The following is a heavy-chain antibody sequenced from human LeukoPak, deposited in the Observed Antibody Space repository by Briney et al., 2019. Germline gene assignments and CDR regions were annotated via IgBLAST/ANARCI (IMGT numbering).Heavy chain of an antibody. CDR2: IYYSGST. Sequence: GSLRLSCAASGFTFSSYSMNWVRQAPGKGLEWIGSIYYSGSTYYNPSLKSRVTISVDTSKNRFSLKLSSVTAADTAVYYCARGFSWFDPWGQGTLVTVSS. CDR3: ARGFSWFDP. J-gene: IGHJ5*02. V-gene: IGHV4-39*07. CDR1: GFTFSSYS.